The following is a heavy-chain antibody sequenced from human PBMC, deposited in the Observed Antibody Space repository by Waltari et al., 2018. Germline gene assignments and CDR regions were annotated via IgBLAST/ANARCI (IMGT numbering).Heavy chain of an antibody. Sequence: GLEWVANINQDGNKLYYVDSVEGRFTISRDNAKNSLYLQMNSLRAEDTAVYYCARDQMVTVTDDNWFDSWARETWSPSPQ. J-gene: IGHJ5*01. CDR2: INQDGNKL. D-gene: IGHD4-17*01. CDR3: ARDQMVTVTDDNWFDS. V-gene: IGHV3-7*01.